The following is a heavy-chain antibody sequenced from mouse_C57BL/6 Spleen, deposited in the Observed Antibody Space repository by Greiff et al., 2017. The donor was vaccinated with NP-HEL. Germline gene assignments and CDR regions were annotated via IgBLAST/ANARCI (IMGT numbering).Heavy chain of an antibody. J-gene: IGHJ2*01. CDR2: IDPETGGT. Sequence: VKLVESGAELVRPGASVTLSCKASGYTFTDYEMHWVKQTPVHGLEWIGAIDPETGGTAYNQKFKGKAILTADKSSSTAYMELRSLTSEDSAVYYCTRWGTYWGQGTTLTVSS. D-gene: IGHD3-3*01. CDR1: GYTFTDYE. V-gene: IGHV1-15*01. CDR3: TRWGTY.